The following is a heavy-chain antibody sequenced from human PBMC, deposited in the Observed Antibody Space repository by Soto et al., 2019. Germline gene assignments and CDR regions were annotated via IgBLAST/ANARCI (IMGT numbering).Heavy chain of an antibody. CDR3: ARAGEAYCGGGCYSVDY. CDR2: ISAYNGNT. J-gene: IGHJ4*02. V-gene: IGHV1-18*01. CDR1: GYTFTSYG. D-gene: IGHD2-21*02. Sequence: ASVKVSCKASGYTFTSYGISWVRQAPGQGLEWMGWISAYNGNTNYAQKLQGRATMTTDTSTSTAYMELRSLRSDDTAVYYCARAGEAYCGGGCYSVDYWGQGTLVTVSS.